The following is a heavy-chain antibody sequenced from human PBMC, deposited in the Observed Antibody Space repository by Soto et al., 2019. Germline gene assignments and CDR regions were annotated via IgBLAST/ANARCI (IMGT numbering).Heavy chain of an antibody. V-gene: IGHV3-30*18. J-gene: IGHJ6*02. D-gene: IGHD1-20*01. CDR3: AKDITVDPLPYGMDV. Sequence: QVQLVESGGGVVQPGRSLRLSCAASGFTFSSYGMHWVRQAPGKGLEWVAVISYDGSNKYYADSVKGRFTIPRDNSKNTLYLQMNSLRAEDTAVYYCAKDITVDPLPYGMDVWGQGTTVTVSS. CDR2: ISYDGSNK. CDR1: GFTFSSYG.